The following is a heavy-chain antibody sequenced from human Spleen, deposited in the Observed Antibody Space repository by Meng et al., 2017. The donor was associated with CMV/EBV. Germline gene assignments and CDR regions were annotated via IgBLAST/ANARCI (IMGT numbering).Heavy chain of an antibody. Sequence: GESLKISCAASGFSFINYGIHWVRQAPGKGLEWVAFIRYDGTNKYYGDSMKGRLTISRDNSKNTVHLQMNSLRGEDTAVYYCARDSSSFWSPIHHWGQGTLVTVSS. CDR2: IRYDGTNK. V-gene: IGHV3-30*02. CDR3: ARDSSSFWSPIHH. CDR1: GFSFINYG. J-gene: IGHJ4*02. D-gene: IGHD3-3*01.